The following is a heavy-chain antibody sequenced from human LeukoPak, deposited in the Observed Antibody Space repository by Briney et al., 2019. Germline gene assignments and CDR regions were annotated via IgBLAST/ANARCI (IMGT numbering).Heavy chain of an antibody. Sequence: RGGSLSVSYAASGFSFSHCRMQGVGQPPAKGLDWVSSISSSSCYIYYAHSVKGRFTISRDNAKNSLYLQMNSLRAEDTAVYYCAREVEGAFDIWGQGTMVTVSS. CDR3: AREVEGAFDI. D-gene: IGHD2-2*01. CDR1: GFSFSHCR. V-gene: IGHV3-21*01. J-gene: IGHJ3*02. CDR2: ISSSSCYI.